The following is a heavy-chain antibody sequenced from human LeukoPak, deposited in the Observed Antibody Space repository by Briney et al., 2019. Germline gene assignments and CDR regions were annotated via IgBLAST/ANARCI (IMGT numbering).Heavy chain of an antibody. CDR1: GFTFDDYA. V-gene: IGHV3-43*02. CDR2: ISGDGGST. Sequence: SGGSLRLSCAASGFTFDDYAMHWVRQAPGKGLEWDSLISGDGGSTYYADSVKGRFTISRDNSKNSLYLQMNSLRTEDTALYYCAKGGDAPDYYYYMDVWGKGTTVTVSS. CDR3: AKGGDAPDYYYYMDV. J-gene: IGHJ6*03. D-gene: IGHD3-10*01.